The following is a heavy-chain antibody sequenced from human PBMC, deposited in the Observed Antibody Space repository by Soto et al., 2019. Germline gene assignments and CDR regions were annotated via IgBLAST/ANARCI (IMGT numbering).Heavy chain of an antibody. CDR3: ALRRIGLEASMRYVDF. Sequence: QITLKESRPTLVKPTPTLTLTCACSGFSRSTRGVGLGWIRQPPGKALEWLALIYWDDDKRYSPSLESRLTITNVTSRSQGAQTMTDVDTVDTAIYYGALRRIGLEASMRYVDFLGQGNLVTVSS. J-gene: IGHJ4*02. D-gene: IGHD2-2*01. CDR2: IYWDDDK. CDR1: GFSRSTRGVG. V-gene: IGHV2-5*02.